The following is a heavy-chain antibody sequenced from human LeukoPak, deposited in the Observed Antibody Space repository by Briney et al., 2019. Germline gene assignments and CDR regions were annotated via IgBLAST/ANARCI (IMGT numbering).Heavy chain of an antibody. J-gene: IGHJ3*02. Sequence: GGSLRLSCAASGFTFSSYAMSWVRQAPGKGLEWVSAISGSGGSTYYADSVKGRFTISRDNSKNTLYLQMNSLRAEDTAVYYCASLPGYSSGWYGDAFDIWGQGTMVTVSS. CDR2: ISGSGGST. CDR3: ASLPGYSSGWYGDAFDI. D-gene: IGHD6-19*01. CDR1: GFTFSSYA. V-gene: IGHV3-23*01.